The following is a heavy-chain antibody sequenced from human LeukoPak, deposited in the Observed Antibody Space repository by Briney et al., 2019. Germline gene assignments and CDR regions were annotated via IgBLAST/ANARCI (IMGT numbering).Heavy chain of an antibody. CDR2: INPNSGGT. J-gene: IGHJ4*02. CDR3: ARVWGYAANLNY. Sequence: ASVKVSCKASGYTFTGYYMHWVRQAPGQGLEWMEWINPNSGGTNYTQKFQGRVTMTRDTSISTAYMELSRLRSDDTAVYYCARVWGYAANLNYWGQGTLVTVSS. D-gene: IGHD3-16*01. CDR1: GYTFTGYY. V-gene: IGHV1-2*02.